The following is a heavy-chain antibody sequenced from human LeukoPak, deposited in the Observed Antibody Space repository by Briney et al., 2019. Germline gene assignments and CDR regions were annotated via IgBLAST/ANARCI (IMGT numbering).Heavy chain of an antibody. CDR3: ARVDLYGTIDY. D-gene: IGHD2-8*01. V-gene: IGHV4-4*07. Sequence: SETLSLTCTVSGGSISSYYWSWVRQPAGKGLEGIGRIYTSGSTNYNPSLKSRVTMSVDTSKNQFSLKLSSVTAADTAVYYCARVDLYGTIDYWGQGTLVTVSS. CDR2: IYTSGST. CDR1: GGSISSYY. J-gene: IGHJ4*02.